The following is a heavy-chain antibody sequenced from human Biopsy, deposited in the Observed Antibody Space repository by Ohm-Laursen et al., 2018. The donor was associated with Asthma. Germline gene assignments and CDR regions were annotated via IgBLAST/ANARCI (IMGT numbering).Heavy chain of an antibody. Sequence: TLSLTCTVSGVSIRSYYWTWIRQPPGKGLEWIGNIHYSGSTYSNPSLKSRVTISADTSKKQISLGLSSVIAADTAVYHCAGFCSGGNCPDHWGQGTLVTVSS. CDR2: IHYSGST. CDR1: GVSIRSYY. V-gene: IGHV4-59*01. D-gene: IGHD2-15*01. CDR3: AGFCSGGNCPDH. J-gene: IGHJ4*02.